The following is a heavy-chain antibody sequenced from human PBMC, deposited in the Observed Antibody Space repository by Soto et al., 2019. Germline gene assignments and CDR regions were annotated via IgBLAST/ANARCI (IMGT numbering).Heavy chain of an antibody. D-gene: IGHD3-10*01. CDR1: GFTFSSNG. CDR3: ARGVYYGSGSSRNWFDP. J-gene: IGHJ5*02. CDR2: IWYDGSNK. V-gene: IGHV3-33*01. Sequence: QVQLVESGGGVVQPGRSLRLSCAASGFTFSSNGMHWVRQAPGKGLEWVAVIWYDGSNKYYADSVKGRFTISRDNSKNTLYLQMNSLRAEDTAVYYCARGVYYGSGSSRNWFDPWGQGTLVTVSS.